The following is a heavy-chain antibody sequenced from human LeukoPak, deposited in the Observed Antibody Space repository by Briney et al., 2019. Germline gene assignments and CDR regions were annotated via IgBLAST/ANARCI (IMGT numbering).Heavy chain of an antibody. J-gene: IGHJ4*02. CDR3: ARQGATGTLLDY. CDR2: ISSSSSYI. Sequence: AGGSLRLSCAASGFTFSSYSMNWVRKPPGKGLEWVSSISSSSSYIYYADSVKGRFTISRDNAKNSLYLQMNSLRAEDTAVYYCARQGATGTLLDYWGQGTLVTVSS. CDR1: GFTFSSYS. D-gene: IGHD1-26*01. V-gene: IGHV3-21*01.